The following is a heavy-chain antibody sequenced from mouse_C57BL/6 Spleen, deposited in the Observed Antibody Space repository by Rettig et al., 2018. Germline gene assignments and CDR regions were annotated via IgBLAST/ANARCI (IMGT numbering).Heavy chain of an antibody. CDR1: GYTFTDYY. J-gene: IGHJ3*01. Sequence: SGYTFTDYYINWVKQRPGQGLEWIARIYPGSGNTYYNEKFKGKATLTAEKSSSTAYMQLSSLTSEDSAVYFCARGYGSSPLAYWGQGTLVTVSA. CDR2: IYPGSGNT. V-gene: IGHV1-76*01. D-gene: IGHD1-1*01. CDR3: ARGYGSSPLAY.